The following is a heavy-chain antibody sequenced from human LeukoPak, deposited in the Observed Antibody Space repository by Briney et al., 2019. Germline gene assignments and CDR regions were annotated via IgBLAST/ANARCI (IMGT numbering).Heavy chain of an antibody. J-gene: IGHJ4*02. Sequence: SETLSLTCTVSGGSISSYYWSWIRQPAGKGLEWIGRIYTSGSTNYNPSLKSRVTMSVDTSKNQFSLKLSSVTAADTAVYYCASSLLRSRSYDYWGQGTLATVSS. CDR3: ASSLLRSRSYDY. CDR1: GGSISSYY. CDR2: IYTSGST. D-gene: IGHD2-15*01. V-gene: IGHV4-4*07.